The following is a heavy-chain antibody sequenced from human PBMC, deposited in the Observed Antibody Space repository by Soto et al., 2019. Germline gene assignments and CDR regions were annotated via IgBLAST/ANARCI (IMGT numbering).Heavy chain of an antibody. CDR2: ISWNSGSI. J-gene: IGHJ4*02. V-gene: IGHV3-9*01. Sequence: GGSLRLSCAASGFTFDDYAMHWVRQAPGKGLEWVSGISWNSGSIGYADSVKGRFTISRDNAKNSLYLQMNSLRAEDTALYYCAKSPRGGSGLYYFDYWGQGTLVPVSS. D-gene: IGHD6-25*01. CDR3: AKSPRGGSGLYYFDY. CDR1: GFTFDDYA.